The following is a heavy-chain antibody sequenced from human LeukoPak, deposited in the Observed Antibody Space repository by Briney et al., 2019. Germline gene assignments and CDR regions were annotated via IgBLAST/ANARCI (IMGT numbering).Heavy chain of an antibody. CDR2: IYYSGST. J-gene: IGHJ6*03. Sequence: SETLSLTCSVSGGSISSSSYYWGWIRQPPGKGLEWIGSIYYSGSTYYNPSLKSRVTISVDTSKNQFSLKLSSVTAADTAAYYCAREYYYYYMDVWGKGTTVTISS. CDR1: GGSISSSSYY. CDR3: AREYYYYYMDV. V-gene: IGHV4-39*02.